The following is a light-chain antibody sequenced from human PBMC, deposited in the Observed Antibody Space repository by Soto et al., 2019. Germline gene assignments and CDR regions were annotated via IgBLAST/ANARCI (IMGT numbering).Light chain of an antibody. V-gene: IGKV3-15*01. J-gene: IGKJ1*01. CDR1: QSVSAN. CDR2: GAS. Sequence: EIVMTQSPATLSVSPGERATLSCRASQSVSANLAWYQHKPGQAPRLLLYGASTRATGIPARFSGSGTGTDFTLTISSLQSEDFAVYYCQQYSFWPTFGRGTKVEIK. CDR3: QQYSFWPT.